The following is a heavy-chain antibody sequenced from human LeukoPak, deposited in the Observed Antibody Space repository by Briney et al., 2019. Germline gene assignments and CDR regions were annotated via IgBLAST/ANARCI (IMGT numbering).Heavy chain of an antibody. J-gene: IGHJ4*02. Sequence: PSETLSLTCTVSGGSISSSSYYWGWIRQPPGKGLEWIGSIYYSGSTYYNPSLKSRVTISVDTSKNQFSLKLSSVTAADTAVYYCARAEGSGKIPLDYWGQGTLVTVSS. V-gene: IGHV4-39*01. D-gene: IGHD3-10*01. CDR3: ARAEGSGKIPLDY. CDR2: IYYSGST. CDR1: GGSISSSSYY.